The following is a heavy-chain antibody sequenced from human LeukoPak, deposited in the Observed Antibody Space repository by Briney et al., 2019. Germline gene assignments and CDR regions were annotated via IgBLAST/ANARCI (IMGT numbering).Heavy chain of an antibody. Sequence: GGSLRLSCAASGFTFSSYAMSWVRQAQGKGLEWVSAISGSGGSTYYADSVKGRFTISRDNSKNTLYLQMNSLRAEDTAVYYCAFSGPPSGAYFDYWGQGTLVTVSS. V-gene: IGHV3-23*01. CDR1: GFTFSSYA. CDR2: ISGSGGST. CDR3: AFSGPPSGAYFDY. J-gene: IGHJ4*02. D-gene: IGHD2-15*01.